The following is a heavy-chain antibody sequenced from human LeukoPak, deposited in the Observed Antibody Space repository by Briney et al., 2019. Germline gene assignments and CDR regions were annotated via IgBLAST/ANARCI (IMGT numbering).Heavy chain of an antibody. V-gene: IGHV4-4*07. D-gene: IGHD3-10*01. Sequence: SETLSLTCNVSGGSINNYYWSWIRQPAGKGLEWIGRIYASGATNNNPSLKSRVTMSVDTSKNQFSLKLSSVTAADTAVYYCARDGNYYGSGTYMDVWGKGTTVIVSS. CDR1: GGSINNYY. J-gene: IGHJ6*03. CDR3: ARDGNYYGSGTYMDV. CDR2: IYASGAT.